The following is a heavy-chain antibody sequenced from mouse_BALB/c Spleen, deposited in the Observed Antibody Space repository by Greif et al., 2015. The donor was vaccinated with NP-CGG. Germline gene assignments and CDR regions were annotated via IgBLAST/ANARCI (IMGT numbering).Heavy chain of an antibody. CDR1: GFNIKDTY. V-gene: IGHV14-3*02. CDR3: ARAVATDY. J-gene: IGHJ2*01. CDR2: IDPANGNT. D-gene: IGHD1-1*01. Sequence: EVMLVESGAELVKPGASVKLSCTASGFNIKDTYMHWVKQRPEQGLEWIGRIDPANGNTKYDPKFQGKATITADTSSNTAYLQLSSLTSEDTAVYYCARAVATDYWGQGTTLTVSS.